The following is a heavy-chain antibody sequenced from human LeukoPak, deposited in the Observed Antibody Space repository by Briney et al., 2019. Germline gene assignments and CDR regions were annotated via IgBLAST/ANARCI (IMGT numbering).Heavy chain of an antibody. CDR1: GFTFSNCG. D-gene: IGHD3-10*01. CDR3: TRYYGSGRGYYGLDV. V-gene: IGHV3-33*01. J-gene: IGHJ6*02. Sequence: GGSLRLSCAASGFTFSNCGMHWVRQAPGKGLEWVAVIRYDGRDKYYADSVKGRFTISRDNSKNTLYLQMNSLRAEDTAVYYCTRYYGSGRGYYGLDVWGQGTTVTVFS. CDR2: IRYDGRDK.